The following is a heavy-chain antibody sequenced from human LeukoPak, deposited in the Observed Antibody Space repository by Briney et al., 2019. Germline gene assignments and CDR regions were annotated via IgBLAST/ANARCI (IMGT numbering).Heavy chain of an antibody. J-gene: IGHJ2*01. CDR3: ARGPIASSWHYYFDL. V-gene: IGHV3-33*01. Sequence: GRSLRLSCAASGFTFDKYGMDWVRQAPGKGLEWVAVIWYDGTTKFYADSVKGRFTISRDNSKNTLSLQMDSLSAEDTAVYYCARGPIASSWHYYFDLWGRGTLVSVSS. CDR2: IWYDGTTK. CDR1: GFTFDKYG. D-gene: IGHD6-13*01.